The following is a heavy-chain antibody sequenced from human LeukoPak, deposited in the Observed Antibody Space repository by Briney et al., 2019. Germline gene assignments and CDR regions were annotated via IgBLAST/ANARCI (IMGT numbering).Heavy chain of an antibody. CDR1: GFTFSNYW. CDR3: ASLWAGTHAFDI. D-gene: IGHD6-19*01. CDR2: IKQDGSEK. Sequence: PGGSLRLSCAASGFTFSNYWMTWVRQAPGKGLEWVANIKQDGSEKNYVDSVKGRFTISRDNSKNTLYLQMNSLRAEDTAVYYCASLWAGTHAFDIWGQGTMVTVSS. J-gene: IGHJ3*02. V-gene: IGHV3-7*02.